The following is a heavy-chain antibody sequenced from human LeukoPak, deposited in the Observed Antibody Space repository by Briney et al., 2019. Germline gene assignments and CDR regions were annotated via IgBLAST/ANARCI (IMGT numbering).Heavy chain of an antibody. CDR2: ISSSGRTI. CDR1: GFTFSDYH. Sequence: PGGSLRLSCAASGFTFSDYHMSWIRQAPEKGLEWVSYISSSGRTIYYVDSLKGLFTISRDNAKNSLYLQMNRLRAEDTAVYYCGRDLRADIVVVPAAILPYYYYMDVWGKGTTVTVSS. D-gene: IGHD2-2*02. CDR3: GRDLRADIVVVPAAILPYYYYMDV. V-gene: IGHV3-11*04. J-gene: IGHJ6*03.